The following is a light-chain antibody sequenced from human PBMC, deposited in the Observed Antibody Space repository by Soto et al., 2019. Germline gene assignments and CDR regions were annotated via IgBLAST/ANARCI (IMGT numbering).Light chain of an antibody. CDR3: MQITHWPPIN. V-gene: IGKV2-30*02. CDR2: DVS. CDR1: QSLVHSNGNTY. J-gene: IGKJ3*01. Sequence: DVVLTQSPLSLSVTLGQSASISCRSSQSLVHSNGNTYLNWFQQRPGQPPRRVIYDVSNRDSGVPDRFSGSGSGTDFTLKISGVESEDVGVYYCMQITHWPPINFGPGTKVEIK.